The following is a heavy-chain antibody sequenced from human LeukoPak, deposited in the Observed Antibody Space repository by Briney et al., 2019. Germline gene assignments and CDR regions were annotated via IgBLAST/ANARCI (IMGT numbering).Heavy chain of an antibody. J-gene: IGHJ6*02. CDR1: GFTFSSYV. CDR3: AKVRATAYYYYYGMDV. CDR2: IIGSGADT. Sequence: GSLRLSCAASGFTFSSYVMSWVRPAPGKGLGWVSAIIGSGADTYYADSVKGRFTISRDNSKNTLYLQMNSLRAEDTAVYYCAKVRATAYYYYYGMDVWGQGTTVTVSS. V-gene: IGHV3-23*01. D-gene: IGHD5-12*01.